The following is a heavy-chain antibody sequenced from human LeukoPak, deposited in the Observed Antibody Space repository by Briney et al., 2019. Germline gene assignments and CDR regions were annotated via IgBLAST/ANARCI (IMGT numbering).Heavy chain of an antibody. V-gene: IGHV1-46*01. J-gene: IGHJ3*02. CDR1: GYTFTSYY. D-gene: IGHD1-14*01. Sequence: ASVKVXCKASGYTFTSYYMHWVRQAPGQGLEWMGIINPSGGSTSYAQKFQGRVTMTRDTSTSTVYMELSSLRSEDTAVYYCARVTGSQNDAFDIWGQGTMVTVSS. CDR2: INPSGGST. CDR3: ARVTGSQNDAFDI.